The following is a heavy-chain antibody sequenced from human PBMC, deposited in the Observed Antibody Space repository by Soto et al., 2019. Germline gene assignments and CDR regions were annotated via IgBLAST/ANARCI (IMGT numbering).Heavy chain of an antibody. Sequence: QVQLVQSGAEVKKPGASVKVSCKASGYTFTSYDINGVRQATGQGLDGMGWMNPNSGNTGYAQKFQGRVTMTRNTSISTAYMGLSSLRSEDTAVYYCARALVGSSGRDYWGQGTLVTVSS. D-gene: IGHD1-26*01. CDR1: GYTFTSYD. J-gene: IGHJ4*02. V-gene: IGHV1-8*01. CDR2: MNPNSGNT. CDR3: ARALVGSSGRDY.